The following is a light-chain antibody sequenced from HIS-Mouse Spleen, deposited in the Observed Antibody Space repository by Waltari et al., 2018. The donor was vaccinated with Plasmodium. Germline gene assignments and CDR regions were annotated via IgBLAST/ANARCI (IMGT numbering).Light chain of an antibody. J-gene: IGLJ2*01. CDR1: SSDVGGYNY. CDR2: EVS. CDR3: SSYAGSNNLV. V-gene: IGLV2-8*01. Sequence: QSALTQPPSASGSPGQSVTISCTGPSSDVGGYNYFSWYQQHPGKAPKLIIYEVSKRPSGVPDRFSGSKSGNTASLTVSGLQAEDEADYYCSSYAGSNNLVFGGGTKLTVL.